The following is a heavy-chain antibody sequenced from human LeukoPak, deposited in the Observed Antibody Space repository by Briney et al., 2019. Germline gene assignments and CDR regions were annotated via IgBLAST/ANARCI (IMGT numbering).Heavy chain of an antibody. CDR1: GGSISSYY. J-gene: IGHJ4*02. CDR2: IYTSGST. V-gene: IGHV4-4*09. Sequence: SETLSLTCTVSGGSISSYYWSWIRQPPGKGLEWIGHIYTSGSTNHNPSLKSRVTISVDTSKSQFSLKVSSVTAADTAVYYCARTYSSSSHFDYWGQGTLVTVSS. D-gene: IGHD6-6*01. CDR3: ARTYSSSSHFDY.